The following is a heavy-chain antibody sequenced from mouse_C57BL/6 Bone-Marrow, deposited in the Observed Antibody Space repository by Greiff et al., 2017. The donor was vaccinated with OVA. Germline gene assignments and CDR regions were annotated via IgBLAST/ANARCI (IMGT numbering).Heavy chain of an antibody. CDR2: IYPGDGDT. D-gene: IGHD2-3*01. Sequence: VKLQESGPELVKPGASVKISCKASGYAFSSSWMNWVKQRPGKGLEWIGRIYPGDGDTNYNGKFKGKATLTADKSSSTAYMQLSSLTSEDSAVXFCARHEDGYYASYFDYWGQGTTLTASS. CDR3: ARHEDGYYASYFDY. V-gene: IGHV1-82*01. CDR1: GYAFSSSW. J-gene: IGHJ2*01.